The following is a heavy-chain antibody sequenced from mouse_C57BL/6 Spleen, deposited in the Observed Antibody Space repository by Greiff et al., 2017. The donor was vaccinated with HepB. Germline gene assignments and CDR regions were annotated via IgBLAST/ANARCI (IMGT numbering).Heavy chain of an antibody. J-gene: IGHJ2*01. D-gene: IGHD1-1*01. CDR3: ARERVYGSSCFDY. Sequence: QVQLQQPGAELVKPGASVKLSCKASGYTFTSYWMHWVKQRPGQGLEWIGMIHPNSGSTNYNEKFKSKATLTVDKSSSTAYMQLSSLTSEDSAVYYCARERVYGSSCFDYWGQGTTLTVSS. V-gene: IGHV1-64*01. CDR2: IHPNSGST. CDR1: GYTFTSYW.